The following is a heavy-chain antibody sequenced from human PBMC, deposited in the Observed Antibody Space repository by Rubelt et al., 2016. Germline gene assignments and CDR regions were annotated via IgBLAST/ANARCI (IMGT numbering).Heavy chain of an antibody. J-gene: IGHJ4*02. CDR1: GFSFTTYK. V-gene: IGHV3-21*04. CDR3: AKFRGSGSESWRFDY. Sequence: PGGSLRLSCEASGFSFTTYKMNWVRKAPGKGLEWVSSIYTDGTYIYYADSVKGRFTISRDNGKNSLYLQMNSLRAEDTAVYYCAKFRGSGSESWRFDYWGQGTLVTVSS. CDR2: IYTDGTYI. D-gene: IGHD1-26*01.